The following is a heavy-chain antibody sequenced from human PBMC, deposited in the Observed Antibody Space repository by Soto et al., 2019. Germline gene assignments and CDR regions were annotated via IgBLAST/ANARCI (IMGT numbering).Heavy chain of an antibody. V-gene: IGHV3-7*03. CDR3: AKYYRGSGRYFFDY. D-gene: IGHD6-19*01. Sequence: GGSLRLSCVASGFTFISSFMGWIRQAPGKGLGWVANINQDGGVTYYVDSVEGRFTISRDNTKDSLYLQMNSLRGEDTAIYYCAKYYRGSGRYFFDYWGQGTPVTVSS. J-gene: IGHJ4*02. CDR1: GFTFISSF. CDR2: INQDGGVT.